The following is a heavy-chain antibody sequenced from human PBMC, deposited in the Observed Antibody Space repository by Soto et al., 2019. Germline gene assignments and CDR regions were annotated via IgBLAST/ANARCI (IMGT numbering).Heavy chain of an antibody. CDR1: GGTFSSYA. CDR3: ARERYDILTGYYNPLFDY. Sequence: QVQLVQSGAEVKKPGSSVKVSCKASGGTFSSYAISWVRQAPGQGLEWMGGIIPICGTANYAQKFQGRVTITADESTSTAYMELSSLRSEDTAVYYCARERYDILTGYYNPLFDYWGQGTLVTVSS. CDR2: IIPICGTA. D-gene: IGHD3-9*01. V-gene: IGHV1-69*01. J-gene: IGHJ4*02.